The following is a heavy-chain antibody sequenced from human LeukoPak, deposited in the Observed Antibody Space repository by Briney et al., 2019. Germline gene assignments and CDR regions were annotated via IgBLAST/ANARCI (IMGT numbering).Heavy chain of an antibody. V-gene: IGHV3-21*01. J-gene: IGHJ4*02. D-gene: IGHD2-15*01. Sequence: GGSLRLSCAASGFTFSSYSMNWVRQAPGKGLEWVSSISSSSSYIYYADSVKGRFTISRDHSENTVYLQMNSLTVEDTAVYYCARGLGTNYGGYCTGGSCPVYWGQGILVTVSS. CDR3: ARGLGTNYGGYCTGGSCPVY. CDR2: ISSSSSYI. CDR1: GFTFSSYS.